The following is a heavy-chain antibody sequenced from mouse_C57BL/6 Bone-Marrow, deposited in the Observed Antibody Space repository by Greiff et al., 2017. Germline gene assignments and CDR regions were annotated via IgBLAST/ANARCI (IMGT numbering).Heavy chain of an antibody. Sequence: VQLKESGGGLVKPGGSLKLSCAASGFTFSSYAMSWVRQTPEKRLEWVANISDGGSYTYYPDNVKGRFTISRDNAKNNLYLQMSHLKSEDTAMYYCASAGELPHAMDYWGQGTSVTVSS. V-gene: IGHV5-4*01. J-gene: IGHJ4*01. CDR1: GFTFSSYA. CDR2: ISDGGSYT. D-gene: IGHD2-1*01. CDR3: ASAGELPHAMDY.